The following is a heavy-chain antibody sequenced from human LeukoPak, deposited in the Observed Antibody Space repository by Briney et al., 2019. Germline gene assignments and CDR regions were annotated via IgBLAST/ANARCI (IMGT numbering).Heavy chain of an antibody. J-gene: IGHJ6*03. CDR2: IYSGGST. CDR3: AKDGYGSGSYSYYYYYMDV. Sequence: GGSLRLSCAASGFTVSSIDMSWVRLAPGKGREWVSVIYSGGSTYYADSVKGRFTISRDNSKNTLYLQMNSLRAEDTAVYYCAKDGYGSGSYSYYYYYMDVWGKGTTVTISS. D-gene: IGHD3-10*01. V-gene: IGHV3-66*01. CDR1: GFTVSSID.